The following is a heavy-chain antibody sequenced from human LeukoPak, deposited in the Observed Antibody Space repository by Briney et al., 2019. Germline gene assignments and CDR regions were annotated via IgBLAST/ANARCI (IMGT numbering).Heavy chain of an antibody. CDR1: GGSISSGGYY. J-gene: IGHJ4*02. CDR2: IYYSGST. D-gene: IGHD4/OR15-4a*01. Sequence: SRTLSLTCTVSGGSISSGGYYWSWIRQHPGKGLEWIGYIYYSGSTYYNPSLKSRVTISVDTSKNQFSLKLSSVIAADTAVYYCARVRRDADANQFDYWGQGTLVTVSS. V-gene: IGHV4-31*03. CDR3: ARVRRDADANQFDY.